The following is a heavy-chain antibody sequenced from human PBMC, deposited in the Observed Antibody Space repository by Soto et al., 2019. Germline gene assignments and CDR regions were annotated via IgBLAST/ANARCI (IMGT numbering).Heavy chain of an antibody. CDR3: ARAYGSGSYLAFDI. Sequence: EASVKVSCKASGGTFSSYAISWVRQAPGQGLEWMGGIIPIFGTANHAQKFQGRVTITADESTSTAYMELSSLRSEDTAVYYCARAYGSGSYLAFDIWGQGTMVTVSS. CDR1: GGTFSSYA. V-gene: IGHV1-69*13. CDR2: IIPIFGTA. J-gene: IGHJ3*02. D-gene: IGHD3-10*01.